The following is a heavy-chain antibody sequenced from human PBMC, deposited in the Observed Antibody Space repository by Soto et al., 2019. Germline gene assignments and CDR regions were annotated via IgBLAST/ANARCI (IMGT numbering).Heavy chain of an antibody. CDR2: IFHTGNT. CDR1: GGSIRSGGYN. D-gene: IGHD3-22*01. V-gene: IGHV4-61*08. CDR3: ARDGSDSSGLVGAFDI. Sequence: SETLSLTXTVSGGSIRSGGYNWSWIRQLPGKGLEWIGYIFHTGNTYYNPSLKSRVTISVDTSKNQFSLKLSSVTAADTAVYYCARDGSDSSGLVGAFDIWGQGTMVTVSS. J-gene: IGHJ3*02.